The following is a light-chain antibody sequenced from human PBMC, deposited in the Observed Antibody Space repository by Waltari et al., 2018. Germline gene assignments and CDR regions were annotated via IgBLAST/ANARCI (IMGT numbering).Light chain of an antibody. CDR2: GAS. CDR3: QQYNVWPPST. Sequence: EILMTQSPATLSVSPGKTVTFFCRASQHVSNNLAWYQHKPGQAPRLLISGASTRASGVPARFSGSGSGTEFTLTISSLQSEDSAIYYCQQYNVWPPSTFGQGTKLEIK. V-gene: IGKV3-15*01. J-gene: IGKJ2*02. CDR1: QHVSNN.